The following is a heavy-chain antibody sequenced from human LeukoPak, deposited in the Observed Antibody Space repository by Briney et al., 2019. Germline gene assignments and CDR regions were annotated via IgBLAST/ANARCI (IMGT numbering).Heavy chain of an antibody. J-gene: IGHJ4*02. Sequence: PGGSLRLSCAASGFTFSSYAMHWVRQAPGKGLEYVSAISSNGGSTYYANSVKGRFTISRDNSKNTLYLQMGSLRAEDMAVYYCARDLWRVHYGDYVGGFFGYWGQGTLVTVSS. CDR1: GFTFSSYA. V-gene: IGHV3-64*01. CDR3: ARDLWRVHYGDYVGGFFGY. CDR2: ISSNGGST. D-gene: IGHD4-17*01.